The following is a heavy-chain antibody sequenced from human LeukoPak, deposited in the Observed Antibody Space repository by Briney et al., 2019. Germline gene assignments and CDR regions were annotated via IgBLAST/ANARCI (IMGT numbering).Heavy chain of an antibody. V-gene: IGHV3-11*01. CDR2: ISSSGSTI. CDR1: GFTFSDSY. J-gene: IGHJ4*02. CDR3: ARGKYSFDY. Sequence: PGGSLRLSCAASGFTFSDSYMSWIRQAPGKGLEYISYISSSGSTIYYADSVKGRFTLSRDNVKNSLSLEMNSLRAEDTAVYYCARGKYSFDYWGQGTLVTVSS.